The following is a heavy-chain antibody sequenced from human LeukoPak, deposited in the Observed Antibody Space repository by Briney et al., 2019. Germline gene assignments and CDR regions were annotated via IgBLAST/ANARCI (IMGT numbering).Heavy chain of an antibody. D-gene: IGHD5-24*01. CDR1: GFTFSG. V-gene: IGHV3-48*01. J-gene: IGHJ4*02. Sequence: SGGSLRLSCAASGFTFSGMNWVRQAPGKGLEWISYIGIDSGNTNYADSVKGRFTISGDKAKNSLYLQMNSLRVEDTAVYYCARDYKYAFDNWGQGTLVTVSS. CDR3: ARDYKYAFDN. CDR2: IGIDSGNT.